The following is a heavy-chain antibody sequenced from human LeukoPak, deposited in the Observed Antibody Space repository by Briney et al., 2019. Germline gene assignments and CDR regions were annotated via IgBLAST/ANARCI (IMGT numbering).Heavy chain of an antibody. D-gene: IGHD2-8*02. CDR2: MNPNSGNT. Sequence: GASVKVSCKASGYTFTSYDINWVRQATGQGLEWMGWMNPNSGNTGYAQKFQGRVTMTRNTSISTAYMELSSLRSEDTAVYYCAKGYGWEASYYYYYMDVWGKGTTVTISS. CDR3: AKGYGWEASYYYYYMDV. V-gene: IGHV1-8*01. CDR1: GYTFTSYD. J-gene: IGHJ6*03.